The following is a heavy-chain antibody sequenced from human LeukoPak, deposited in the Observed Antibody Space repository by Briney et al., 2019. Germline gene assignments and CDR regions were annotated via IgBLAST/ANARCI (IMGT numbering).Heavy chain of an antibody. J-gene: IGHJ3*02. D-gene: IGHD3-16*01. CDR1: GFTFSSYW. Sequence: GGSLRLSCAASGFTFSSYWMHWVRQAPGKGLVWVSRINSDGSSTSYADSVKGRFTISRDNAKNTLYLQMNSLRDEDTAVYYCARDSSSDYVLFDIWGQGTMVTVSS. V-gene: IGHV3-74*01. CDR2: INSDGSST. CDR3: ARDSSSDYVLFDI.